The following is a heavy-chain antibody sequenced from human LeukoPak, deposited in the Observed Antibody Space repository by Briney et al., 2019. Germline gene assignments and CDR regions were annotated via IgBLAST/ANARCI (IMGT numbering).Heavy chain of an antibody. V-gene: IGHV4-4*07. CDR2: IYTSGST. J-gene: IGHJ4*02. CDR1: GGSISSYY. CDR3: ARSAHGGNAGVFDY. D-gene: IGHD4-23*01. Sequence: SETLSLTCTVSGGSISSYYWSWIRQPAGKGLEWIGHIYTSGSTNYKPSLKSPVTMSVDTSQNQFSLKLNSVSAADTAVYYCARSAHGGNAGVFDYWGQGTLVTVSS.